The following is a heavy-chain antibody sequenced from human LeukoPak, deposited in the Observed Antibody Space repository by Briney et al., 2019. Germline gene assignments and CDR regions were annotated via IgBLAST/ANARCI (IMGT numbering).Heavy chain of an antibody. D-gene: IGHD3-22*01. V-gene: IGHV4-30-2*02. CDR3: ATQDDSSGYYYNY. CDR1: GGSISSGGYS. CDR2: IYHSGST. Sequence: PSETLSLTCAVSGGSISSGGYSWSWIRQPPGKGLEWIGYIYHSGSTYYNPSLKSRVTISVDTSKNQFSLKLSSVTAADAAVYYCATQDDSSGYYYNYWGQGTLVTVSS. J-gene: IGHJ4*02.